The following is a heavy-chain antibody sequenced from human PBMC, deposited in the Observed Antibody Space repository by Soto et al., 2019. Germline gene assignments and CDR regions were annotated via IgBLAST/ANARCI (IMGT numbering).Heavy chain of an antibody. CDR1: GFTFTNYW. CDR2: VDNDGTSA. CDR3: VRDTPNNCFDP. Sequence: EVQLVESGGGLVQPGGSLRLSCAASGFTFTNYWMHWVRQGPGKGLVWVARVDNDGTSATYADSVKGRFTISRDNAKNTLYLQMNSLRAEDTAVYYCVRDTPNNCFDPWGQGTLVTVS. V-gene: IGHV3-74*01. J-gene: IGHJ5*02.